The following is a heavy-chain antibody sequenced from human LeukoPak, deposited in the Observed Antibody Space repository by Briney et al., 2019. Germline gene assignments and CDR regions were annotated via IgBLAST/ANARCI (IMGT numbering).Heavy chain of an antibody. CDR2: IRYDGDNK. D-gene: IGHD3-9*01. CDR1: GFTFSSYG. V-gene: IGHV3-30*02. CDR3: SKDRLDRTGYYFFDY. Sequence: GGSLRLSCAASGFTFSSYGMHWVRQAPGKGLEWVASIRYDGDNKYYADSVRGRFTISRDDSRNTPYVQMNSLRVEDTAVYFCSKDRLDRTGYYFFDYWGQGTLVTVSS. J-gene: IGHJ4*02.